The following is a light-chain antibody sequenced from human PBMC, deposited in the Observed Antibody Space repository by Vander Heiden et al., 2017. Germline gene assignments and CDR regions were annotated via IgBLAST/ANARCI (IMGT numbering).Light chain of an antibody. CDR1: SSDVGGYNF. Sequence: QSALTQPPSASGSPGQSVTTSCTGTSSDVGGYNFVSWYQRHPTKAPKLMIYGVSKRPSGVPDRFSGSKSGNTASLTVSGLQAEDEADYYCSSYVGNNIFIFGGGTKLTVL. V-gene: IGLV2-8*01. CDR2: GVS. J-gene: IGLJ2*01. CDR3: SSYVGNNIFI.